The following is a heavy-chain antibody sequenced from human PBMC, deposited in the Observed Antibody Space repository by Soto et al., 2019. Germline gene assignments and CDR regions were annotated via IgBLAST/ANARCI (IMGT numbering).Heavy chain of an antibody. J-gene: IGHJ3*02. Sequence: PGGSLRLSCAASGFSFSTFGMHWVRQAPGKGLEWVAGISNDGSSKYYANSVKGRFSISRDNSKNTLFLQMSSLRPEDTAVYSCANLNDGGLSGSYEDDAFDIWGHGTMVTVSS. CDR1: GFSFSTFG. D-gene: IGHD3-10*01. CDR2: ISNDGSSK. V-gene: IGHV3-30*18. CDR3: ANLNDGGLSGSYEDDAFDI.